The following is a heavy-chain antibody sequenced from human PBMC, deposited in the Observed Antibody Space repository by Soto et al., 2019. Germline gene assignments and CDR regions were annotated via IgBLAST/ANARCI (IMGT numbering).Heavy chain of an antibody. Sequence: ASVKVSCKASGYTFTSYGISWVRQAPGQGLEWMGWISAYNGNTNYAQKLQGRVTMTTDTSTSTAYMELRSLRSDDTAVYYCARAGYYDILTGYLYNWFDPWGQGTLVTAPQ. CDR3: ARAGYYDILTGYLYNWFDP. D-gene: IGHD3-9*01. J-gene: IGHJ5*02. CDR2: ISAYNGNT. V-gene: IGHV1-18*01. CDR1: GYTFTSYG.